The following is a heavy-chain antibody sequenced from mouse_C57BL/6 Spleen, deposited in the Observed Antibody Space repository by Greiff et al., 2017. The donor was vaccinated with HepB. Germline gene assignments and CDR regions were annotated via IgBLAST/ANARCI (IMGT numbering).Heavy chain of an antibody. Sequence: EVQLQESGGDLVKPGGSLKLSCAASGFTFSSYGMSWVRQTPDKRLEWVATISSGGSYTYYPDSVKGRFTISRDNAKNTLYLQMSSLKSEDTAMYYCARQTYSNYDAYWGQGTLVTVSA. CDR2: ISSGGSYT. CDR3: ARQTYSNYDAY. CDR1: GFTFSSYG. J-gene: IGHJ3*01. D-gene: IGHD2-5*01. V-gene: IGHV5-6*01.